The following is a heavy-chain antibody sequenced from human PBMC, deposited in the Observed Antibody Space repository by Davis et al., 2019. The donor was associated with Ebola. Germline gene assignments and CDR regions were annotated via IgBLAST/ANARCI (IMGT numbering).Heavy chain of an antibody. Sequence: PGGSLRLSCAASGVTFRSNWMQWVRQAPGKGLEWVANIKQDGSEKYFVDSVKGRFTISRDNAKNLLYLQMNSLRVEDTAVYYCARDMAFEPQMGYYGMDVWGQGTTVTVS. J-gene: IGHJ6*02. CDR1: GVTFRSNW. CDR3: ARDMAFEPQMGYYGMDV. CDR2: IKQDGSEK. V-gene: IGHV3-7*03. D-gene: IGHD3-9*01.